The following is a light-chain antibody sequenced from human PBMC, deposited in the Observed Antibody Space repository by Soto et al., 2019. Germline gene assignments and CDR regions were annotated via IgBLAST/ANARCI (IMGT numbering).Light chain of an antibody. CDR2: SAS. Sequence: IQMTQSPSSLSSSFVDRVTITCRASRSINTYVNWYQQRPGKAPELLIYSASSLHTGVPSRFSGSGAGTDFTFTINSLLPEDFAIYYCQQTYSTPRTFGQGTKVDIK. CDR1: RSINTY. CDR3: QQTYSTPRT. V-gene: IGKV1-39*01. J-gene: IGKJ1*01.